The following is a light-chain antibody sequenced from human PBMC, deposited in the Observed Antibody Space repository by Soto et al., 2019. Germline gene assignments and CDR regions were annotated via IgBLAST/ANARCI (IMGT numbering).Light chain of an antibody. J-gene: IGKJ5*01. CDR3: QQYYNWPPIT. CDR1: QSVSSN. Sequence: EIVMTQSPATLSVSPGERATLSCRASQSVSSNLAWYQQKPGQAPRLLIYGASTRATGIPARFSGSGAGTEFTLAISRLQSEDFAVYYCQQYYNWPPITFGQGTRLEVQ. CDR2: GAS. V-gene: IGKV3-15*01.